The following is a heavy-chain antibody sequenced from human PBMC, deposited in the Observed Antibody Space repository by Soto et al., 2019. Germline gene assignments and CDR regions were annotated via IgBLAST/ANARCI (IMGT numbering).Heavy chain of an antibody. Sequence: EVQLVESGGGLVQPGGSLRLSCAASGFTFSSYSMNWVRQAPGKGLEWVSYISSSSSTIYYADSVKGRFTISRDNAKNSLYLQMTCLGAEDTALDDCASAAHDSSGYYIYFAYWGQGTLVTVAS. CDR1: GFTFSSYS. V-gene: IGHV3-48*01. D-gene: IGHD3-22*01. J-gene: IGHJ4*02. CDR2: ISSSSSTI. CDR3: ASAAHDSSGYYIYFAY.